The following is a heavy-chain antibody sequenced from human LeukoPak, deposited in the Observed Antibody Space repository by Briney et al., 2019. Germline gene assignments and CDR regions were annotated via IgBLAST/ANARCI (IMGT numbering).Heavy chain of an antibody. Sequence: SETLSLTCAVYGGSFSGYYWSWIRQPPGKGLEWIGEINHSGSTNYNPSLKSRVTISVDTSKNQFSLKLSSVTAADRAVYYCARPRLATNGLDCSSTSCYTHPFDYWGQGTLVTVSS. J-gene: IGHJ4*02. CDR3: ARPRLATNGLDCSSTSCYTHPFDY. V-gene: IGHV4-34*01. CDR2: INHSGST. CDR1: GGSFSGYY. D-gene: IGHD2-2*02.